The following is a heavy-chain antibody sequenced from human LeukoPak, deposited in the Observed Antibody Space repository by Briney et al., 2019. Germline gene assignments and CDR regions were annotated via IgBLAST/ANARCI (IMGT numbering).Heavy chain of an antibody. J-gene: IGHJ3*02. Sequence: PSQTLSLTCAVSGGSISSGGYSRSSIRQPPGKGLEWIGYIYHSGSTYYNPSLKSRVTISVDRSKNQFSLKLSSVTAAATAVYYCARAFRDDDDSSRPDAFDIWGQGTMVTVSS. V-gene: IGHV4-30-2*01. CDR1: GGSISSGGYS. D-gene: IGHD3-22*01. CDR2: IYHSGST. CDR3: ARAFRDDDDSSRPDAFDI.